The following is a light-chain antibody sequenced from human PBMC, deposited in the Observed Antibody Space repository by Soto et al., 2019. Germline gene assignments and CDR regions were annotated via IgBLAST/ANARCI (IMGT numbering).Light chain of an antibody. CDR2: GAT. J-gene: IGKJ4*01. CDR1: QGINTF. Sequence: DIQLTQSPSFLSASVGDRVTITCRASQGINTFLAWYQQKPAKAPKLLIYGATTLQSEVPSRFSGSGSGTEFNLTINGLQPEDSATYSCQQVNSFPLTFGGGTKVEIK. V-gene: IGKV1-9*01. CDR3: QQVNSFPLT.